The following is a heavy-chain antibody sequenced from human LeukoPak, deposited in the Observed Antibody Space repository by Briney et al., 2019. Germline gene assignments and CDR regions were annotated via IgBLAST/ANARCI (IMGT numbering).Heavy chain of an antibody. J-gene: IGHJ6*02. V-gene: IGHV3-33*01. CDR2: IWYDGSNK. CDR3: ARGTNYDFWSGYYLYYYYGMDV. D-gene: IGHD3-3*01. CDR1: GFTFSSYG. Sequence: PGGSLRLSCAASGFTFSSYGMHWVRQAPGKGLEWVAVIWYDGSNKYYADSVKGRFTISRDNSKNTLYLQMNSLRAEDTAVCYCARGTNYDFWSGYYLYYYYGMDVWGQGTTVTVSS.